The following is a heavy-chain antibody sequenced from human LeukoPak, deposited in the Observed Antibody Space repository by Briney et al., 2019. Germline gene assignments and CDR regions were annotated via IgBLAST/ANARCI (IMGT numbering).Heavy chain of an antibody. V-gene: IGHV3-21*01. D-gene: IGHD6-19*01. CDR1: GFTFSSYS. Sequence: PGGSLRLSCAASGFTFSSYSMNWVRQAPGKGLEWVSSISSSSSYIYYADSVKGRFTISRDNAKNSLYLQMNSLRAEDTAVYYCAREGLFQWLVPSNAFDIWGQGTMVTVSS. CDR2: ISSSSSYI. CDR3: AREGLFQWLVPSNAFDI. J-gene: IGHJ3*02.